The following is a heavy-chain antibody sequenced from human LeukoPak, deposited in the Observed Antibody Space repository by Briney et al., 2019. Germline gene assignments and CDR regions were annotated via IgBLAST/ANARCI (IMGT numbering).Heavy chain of an antibody. CDR1: GFTFSSYE. J-gene: IGHJ4*02. D-gene: IGHD3-9*01. CDR2: ISSSGSTI. CDR3: ARDGRGYDILTGYYNLPFDY. Sequence: PGGSLRLSCAASGFTFSSYEMNWVRQAPGKGLEWVSYISSSGSTIYYADSVKGRFTISRDNAKNSLYLQMNSLRAEDTAVYYCARDGRGYDILTGYYNLPFDYWGQGTLVTVSS. V-gene: IGHV3-48*03.